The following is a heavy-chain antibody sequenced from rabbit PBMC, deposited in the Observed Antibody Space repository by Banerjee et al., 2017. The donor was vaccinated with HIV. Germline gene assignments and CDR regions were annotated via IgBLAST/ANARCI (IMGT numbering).Heavy chain of an antibody. CDR3: ARDGADGVIGYAYAL. CDR1: GVSFSFNSY. Sequence: QSLEESGGDLVKPGASLTLTCTASGVSFSFNSYMCWVRQAPGKGLEWIACIYGGSSSTTYYASWAKGRFTISKTSSTTVTLQMTSLTAADTATYFCARDGADGVIGYAYALWGPGTLVT. CDR2: IYGGSSSTT. V-gene: IGHV1S40*01. J-gene: IGHJ4*01. D-gene: IGHD6-1*01.